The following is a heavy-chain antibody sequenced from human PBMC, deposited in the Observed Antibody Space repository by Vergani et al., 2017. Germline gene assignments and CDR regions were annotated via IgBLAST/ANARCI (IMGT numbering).Heavy chain of an antibody. V-gene: IGHV3-9*01. Sequence: EVQLVESGGGLVQPGRSLRLSCAASGFTFDDYAMHWVRQAPGKGLEWVSGINWNSDSIAYADSVKGRFTISRDNAKNSLYLQMNSLRAEDTALYYCAKDLGTSSGGGWFDPWGQGTLVTVSS. CDR3: AKDLGTSSGGGWFDP. CDR1: GFTFDDYA. CDR2: INWNSDSI. D-gene: IGHD6-6*01. J-gene: IGHJ5*02.